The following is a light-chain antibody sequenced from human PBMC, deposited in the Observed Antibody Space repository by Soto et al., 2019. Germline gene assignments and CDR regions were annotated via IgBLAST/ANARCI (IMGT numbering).Light chain of an antibody. CDR3: VSWEDSLSYWV. CDR1: SSNIGSNT. Sequence: QPVLTQPPSTSGTPGQRVTISCSGRSSNIGSNTVNWYQQLPGTAPKLLIYNNNQRPSGVPARFSGSKSGTSASLAISGLQSEDEADYYCVSWEDSLSYWVFGVGTKVTVL. V-gene: IGLV1-44*01. CDR2: NNN. J-gene: IGLJ3*02.